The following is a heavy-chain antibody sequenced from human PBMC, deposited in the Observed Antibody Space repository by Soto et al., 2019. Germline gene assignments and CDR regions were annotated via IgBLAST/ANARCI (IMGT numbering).Heavy chain of an antibody. CDR3: AFGEESRYYYYGMDV. J-gene: IGHJ6*02. D-gene: IGHD3-10*01. CDR1: GYTFTSYD. V-gene: IGHV1-8*01. CDR2: MNPNSGNT. Sequence: GASVKVCCKASGYTFTSYDINWVRQATGQGLEWMGWMNPNSGNTGYAQKFQGRVTMTRNTSISTAYMELSSLRAEDTAVYYCAFGEESRYYYYGMDVWGQGTTVTVSS.